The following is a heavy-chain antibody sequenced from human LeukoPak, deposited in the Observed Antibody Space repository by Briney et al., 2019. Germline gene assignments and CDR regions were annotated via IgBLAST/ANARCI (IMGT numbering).Heavy chain of an antibody. Sequence: AGGSLRLSCAASGFTFSSYGMHWVRQAPGKGLEWVAVISYDGSNKYYADSVKGRFTISRDNAKNSLYLQMNSLRAEDTAVYYCARVSPGTGWHDAFDIWGQGTMVTVSS. CDR3: ARVSPGTGWHDAFDI. V-gene: IGHV3-30*03. CDR1: GFTFSSYG. D-gene: IGHD3-10*01. J-gene: IGHJ3*02. CDR2: ISYDGSNK.